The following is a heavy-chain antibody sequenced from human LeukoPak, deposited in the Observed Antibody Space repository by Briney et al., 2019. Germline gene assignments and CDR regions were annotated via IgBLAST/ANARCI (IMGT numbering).Heavy chain of an antibody. CDR3: AKDGNYYDSSGYSH. Sequence: SGGSLRLSCAASGFTFSNYWMHWVRQAPGKGLEWVAVISYDGSNNYYADSVKGRFTISRDNSKNTLYLQMNSLRAEDTAVYYCAKDGNYYDSSGYSHWGQGTLVTVSS. CDR2: ISYDGSNN. V-gene: IGHV3-30*18. J-gene: IGHJ4*02. D-gene: IGHD3-22*01. CDR1: GFTFSNYW.